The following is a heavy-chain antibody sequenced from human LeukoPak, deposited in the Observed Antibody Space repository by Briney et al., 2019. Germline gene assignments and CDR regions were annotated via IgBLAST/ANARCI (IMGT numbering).Heavy chain of an antibody. CDR1: GYTFTGNY. CDR2: INPNSGDT. Sequence: ASVKVSCKTSGYTFTGNYMHWARQAPGQGLEWMGWINPNSGDTNYAQRFQGRVTMTRDTSISTAYMELSSLRSDDTAVFYCARQRGGDAFDFWGQGTMVTVFS. CDR3: ARQRGGDAFDF. D-gene: IGHD6-25*01. V-gene: IGHV1-2*02. J-gene: IGHJ3*01.